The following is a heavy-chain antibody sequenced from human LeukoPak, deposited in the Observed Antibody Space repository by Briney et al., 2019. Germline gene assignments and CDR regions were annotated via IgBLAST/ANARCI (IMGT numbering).Heavy chain of an antibody. CDR3: ARSLFRFLEWSYRSYYYYYMDV. CDR1: GGTFSSYA. CDR2: IIPIFGTV. D-gene: IGHD3-3*01. V-gene: IGHV1-69*06. Sequence: GSSVMVSCKASGGTFSSYAISWVRQAPGQGLEWMGGIIPIFGTVNYAQKFQGRVTITADKSTSTAYMELSSLRSEDTAVYYCARSLFRFLEWSYRSYYYYYMDVWGKGTTVTVSS. J-gene: IGHJ6*03.